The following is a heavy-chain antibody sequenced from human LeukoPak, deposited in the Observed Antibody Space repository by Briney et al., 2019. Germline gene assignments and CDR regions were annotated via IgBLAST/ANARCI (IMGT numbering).Heavy chain of an antibody. CDR1: GFTFSDYY. D-gene: IGHD5-24*01. CDR2: ISSSASTI. V-gene: IGHV3-11*01. CDR3: ARDGYNYFPFDY. Sequence: TAGGSLRLSCAASGFTFSDYYMSWIRQAPGKGLEWVSYISSSASTIYYADSVKGRFTISRDNAKNSLYLQMNNLRAEDTALYYCARDGYNYFPFDYWGQGTLVTASS. J-gene: IGHJ4*02.